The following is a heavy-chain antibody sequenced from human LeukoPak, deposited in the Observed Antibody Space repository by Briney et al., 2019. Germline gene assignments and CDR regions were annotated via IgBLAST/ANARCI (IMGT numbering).Heavy chain of an antibody. CDR3: ARDEGLGGSPDY. J-gene: IGHJ4*02. Sequence: SVKVSCKASGGIFSSYTISWVRQAPGQGLERMGRIIPILGIANYAQKFQGRVTITADKSTSTAYIELSSLRSEDTAVYYGARDEGLGGSPDYWGQGTLVTVSS. V-gene: IGHV1-69*04. D-gene: IGHD2-15*01. CDR2: IIPILGIA. CDR1: GGIFSSYT.